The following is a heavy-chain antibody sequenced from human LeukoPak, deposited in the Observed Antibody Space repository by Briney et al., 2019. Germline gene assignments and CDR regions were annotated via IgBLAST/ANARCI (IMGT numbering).Heavy chain of an antibody. V-gene: IGHV4-59*11. CDR2: IYYSGSS. J-gene: IGHJ3*01. D-gene: IGHD4/OR15-4a*01. CDR1: GGSMTNLY. CDR3: ARVANDFGGYGAFDF. Sequence: SETLSLTCTVSGGSMTNLYWIWLRQPPGKGLEWIGFIYYSGSSLSNPSLRSGVTLSVDTSKNQFSLELSSVTAADTAVYYCARVANDFGGYGAFDFWGQGTLVTVSS.